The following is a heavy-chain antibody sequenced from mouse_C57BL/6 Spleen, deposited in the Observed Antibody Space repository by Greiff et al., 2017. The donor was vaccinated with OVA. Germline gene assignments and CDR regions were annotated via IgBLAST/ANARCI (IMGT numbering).Heavy chain of an antibody. J-gene: IGHJ3*01. CDR2: IWSGGST. D-gene: IGHD1-1*01. Sequence: VMLVESGPGLVQPSQSLSITCTVSGFSLTSYGVHWVRQSPGKGLEWLGVIWSGGSTDYNAAFISRLSISKDNSKSQVFFKMNSLQADDTAIYYCARKGDYGSSYPAWFAYWGQGTLVTVSA. CDR1: GFSLTSYG. V-gene: IGHV2-2*01. CDR3: ARKGDYGSSYPAWFAY.